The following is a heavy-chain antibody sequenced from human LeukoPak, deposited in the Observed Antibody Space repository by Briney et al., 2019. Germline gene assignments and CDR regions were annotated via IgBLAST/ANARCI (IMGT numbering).Heavy chain of an antibody. CDR1: GFTFSSYG. Sequence: PGGSLRLSCAASGFTFSSYGMHWVRQAPGKGLEWVAVIWYDGSNKYYADSVKGRFTISRDNSKNTLYLQMNSLRADDTAVYYCAREFDILTRFAFDIWGQGTMATVSS. D-gene: IGHD3-9*01. J-gene: IGHJ3*02. CDR2: IWYDGSNK. CDR3: AREFDILTRFAFDI. V-gene: IGHV3-33*01.